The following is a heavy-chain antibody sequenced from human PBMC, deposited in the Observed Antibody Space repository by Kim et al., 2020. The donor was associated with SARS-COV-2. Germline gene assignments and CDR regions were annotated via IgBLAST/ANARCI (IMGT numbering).Heavy chain of an antibody. D-gene: IGHD3-9*01. CDR1: GFTLRAHN. CDR2: ISVTYAI. J-gene: IGHJ4*02. Sequence: GGSLRLSCAVSGFTLRAHNMNWVRQAPGKGLEWLAYISVTYAIYYADSVMGRFTVSRDNDRNSLHLEMNSLGDEDTAVYYFVRDWDWAFDYWGLGTLVTV. V-gene: IGHV3-48*02. CDR3: VRDWDWAFDY.